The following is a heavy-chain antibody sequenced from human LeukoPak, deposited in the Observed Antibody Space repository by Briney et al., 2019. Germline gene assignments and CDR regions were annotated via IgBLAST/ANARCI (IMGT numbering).Heavy chain of an antibody. J-gene: IGHJ4*02. CDR2: ITSSGNTT. D-gene: IGHD2-2*02. V-gene: IGHV3-23*01. CDR3: AKDSRSSPFCSSTSCYKGLFDY. CDR1: GFTFSFYA. Sequence: GGSLRLSCAASGFTFSFYAMSWVRQAPGKGLEWVAGITSSGNTTYYADPVKGRFTISRDNSKNTLYLQMNSLRAEDTAVYYCAKDSRSSPFCSSTSCYKGLFDYWGQGTLVTVSS.